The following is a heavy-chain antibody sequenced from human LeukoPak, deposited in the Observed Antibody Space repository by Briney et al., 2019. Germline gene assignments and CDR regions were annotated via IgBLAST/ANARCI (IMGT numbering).Heavy chain of an antibody. J-gene: IGHJ6*03. Sequence: PSETLSLTCTVSGGSISSYYWSWIRQPPGKGLEGIGYIYYSGSTNYNPSLKSRVTISVDTAKNQFSLKLSSVTAADTAVYYCARGGGNYYYYMDVWGKGTTVTISS. V-gene: IGHV4-59*01. CDR1: GGSISSYY. CDR2: IYYSGST. CDR3: ARGGGNYYYYMDV. D-gene: IGHD5-12*01.